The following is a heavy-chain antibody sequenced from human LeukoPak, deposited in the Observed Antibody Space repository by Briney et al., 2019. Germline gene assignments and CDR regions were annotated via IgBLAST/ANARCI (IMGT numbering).Heavy chain of an antibody. D-gene: IGHD3-22*01. CDR2: IAYDGSNK. V-gene: IGHV3-30-3*01. J-gene: IGHJ4*02. CDR1: GFIFSSYA. Sequence: PGGSLRLSCAASGFIFSSYAMHWVCQAPGKGLEWVTGIAYDGSNKYYADSVKGRFTISRDNFKSTLYLHMNSLRAEDTAVYYCARDEPTYYYDSSGYLDYWGQGTLVTVSS. CDR3: ARDEPTYYYDSSGYLDY.